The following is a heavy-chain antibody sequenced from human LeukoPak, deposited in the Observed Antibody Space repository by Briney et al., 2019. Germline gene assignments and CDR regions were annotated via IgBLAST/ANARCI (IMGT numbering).Heavy chain of an antibody. D-gene: IGHD6-13*01. V-gene: IGHV1-18*04. CDR3: ARESSSWYTYWFDP. Sequence: ASVKVSCKASGYTFTGYYMHWVRQAPGQGLEWMGWISAYNGNTNYAQKLQGRVTMTTDTSASTAYMELRSLRSDDTAVYYCARESSSWYTYWFDPWGQGTLVTVSS. J-gene: IGHJ5*02. CDR1: GYTFTGYY. CDR2: ISAYNGNT.